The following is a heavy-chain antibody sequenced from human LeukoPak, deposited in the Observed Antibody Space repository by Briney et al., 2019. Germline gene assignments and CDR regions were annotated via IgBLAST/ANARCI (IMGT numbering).Heavy chain of an antibody. J-gene: IGHJ4*02. CDR3: ARDSGYDGGDY. D-gene: IGHD5-12*01. V-gene: IGHV3-21*01. CDR2: ISSSSSYI. CDR1: GFTFSSYS. Sequence: GGPLTLSYGPSGFTFSSYSMNWVRQAPGKGLEWVSSISSSSSYIYYADSVKGRFTISRDNAKNSLYLQMNSLRAGDTAVYYCARDSGYDGGDYWGQGTLVTVSS.